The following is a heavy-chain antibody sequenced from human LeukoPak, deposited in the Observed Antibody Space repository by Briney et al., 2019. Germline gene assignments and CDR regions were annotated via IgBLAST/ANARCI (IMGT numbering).Heavy chain of an antibody. D-gene: IGHD5-24*01. V-gene: IGHV3-66*01. CDR2: IYSGGST. Sequence: GGSLRLSCAASGFTVSSNYMSWVRQAPGKGLEWVSVIYSGGSTYYADSVKGRFTISRDNSKNTLYLQMNSLRAEDTAVYYCARGDRDGYNSFDYWGQGTLVTVSS. CDR3: ARGDRDGYNSFDY. J-gene: IGHJ4*02. CDR1: GFTVSSNY.